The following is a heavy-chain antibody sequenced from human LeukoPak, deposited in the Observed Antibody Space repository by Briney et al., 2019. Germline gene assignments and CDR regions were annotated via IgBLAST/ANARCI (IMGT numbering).Heavy chain of an antibody. V-gene: IGHV4-4*07. CDR1: GGSISSYY. J-gene: IGHJ6*03. CDR2: IYTSGST. Sequence: SGTLSLTCTVSGGSISSYYWSWIRQPAGKGLEWIGRIYTSGSTNYNPSLKSRVTMSVDTSKNQFSLKLSSVTAADTAVYYCAREGSGWYRSYFYYYMDVWGKGTTVTVSS. CDR3: AREGSGWYRSYFYYYMDV. D-gene: IGHD6-19*01.